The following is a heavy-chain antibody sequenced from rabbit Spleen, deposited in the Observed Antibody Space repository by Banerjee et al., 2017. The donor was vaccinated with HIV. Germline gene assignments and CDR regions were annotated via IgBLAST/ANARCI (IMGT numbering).Heavy chain of an antibody. V-gene: IGHV1S40*01. D-gene: IGHD2-1*01. CDR3: ERDAGDREDLNV. Sequence: QSLEESVGDLVKPGASLTLTCTASGFDLNTFYYMCWVRQAPGKGLELIACIRVGSYTTTSYASWAKGRFTISKTSSTTVTLQMTSLTAADTANYFCERDAGDREDLNVWGTGTLVTV. J-gene: IGHJ4*01. CDR1: GFDLNTFYY. CDR2: IRVGSYTTT.